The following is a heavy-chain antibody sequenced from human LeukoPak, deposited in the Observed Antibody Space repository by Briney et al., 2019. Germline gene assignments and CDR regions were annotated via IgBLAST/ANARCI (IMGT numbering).Heavy chain of an antibody. CDR3: ARGCTHRMYYSAGGDAFDI. CDR1: GYSSTNYG. CDR2: IHIYRGNT. J-gene: IGHJ3*02. Sequence: ASVKVSCKASGYSSTNYGISWVRQAPGQGLEWMGWIHIYRGNTNYAQKFQGRVTMTTDTSTSTVYMEVRGLRSDDTAVYYCARGCTHRMYYSAGGDAFDIWGQGTMVTVSS. D-gene: IGHD3-10*01. V-gene: IGHV1-18*01.